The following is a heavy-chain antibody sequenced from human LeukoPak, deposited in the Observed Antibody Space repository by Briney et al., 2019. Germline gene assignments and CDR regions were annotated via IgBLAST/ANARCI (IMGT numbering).Heavy chain of an antibody. V-gene: IGHV5-51*01. D-gene: IGHD3-22*01. Sequence: GESLKISCKGSGYSFTSYWVGWVRQMPGKGLEWMGIIYPGDSDTRYSPSFQGQVTISADKSISTAYLQWSSLKASDTAMYYCARHPTSFPTYYCDRSGYYYLDYWGQGTLVTVSS. J-gene: IGHJ4*02. CDR1: GYSFTSYW. CDR2: IYPGDSDT. CDR3: ARHPTSFPTYYCDRSGYYYLDY.